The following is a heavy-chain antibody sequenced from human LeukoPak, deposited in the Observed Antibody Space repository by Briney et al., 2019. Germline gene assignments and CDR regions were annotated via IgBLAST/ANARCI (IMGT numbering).Heavy chain of an antibody. V-gene: IGHV1-18*01. CDR2: ISAYNGNT. D-gene: IGHD3/OR15-3a*01. CDR3: ARTDFLAWLPDY. Sequence: GVSVSFLYKASGYTYTSYGIVWVRRAPGQGLEWMGWISAYNGNTNYAQKLQGRVTMTTDTSTSTAYMELRSLRSDDTAVYYCARTDFLAWLPDYWG. J-gene: IGHJ4*01. CDR1: GYTYTSYG.